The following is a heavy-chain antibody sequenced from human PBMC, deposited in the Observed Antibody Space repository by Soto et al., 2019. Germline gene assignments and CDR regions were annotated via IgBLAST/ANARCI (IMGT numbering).Heavy chain of an antibody. J-gene: IGHJ4*02. V-gene: IGHV3-21*06. CDR2: ISSTTNYI. Sequence: GGSLRLSCAASGFTFTRYSMNWVRQAPGKGLEWVSSISSTTNYIYYGDPVKGRFTISRDNAKNSLYLEMNSLRAEDTAVYYCARESEDLTSNFDYWGQGTLVTVSS. CDR3: ARESEDLTSNFDY. CDR1: GFTFTRYS.